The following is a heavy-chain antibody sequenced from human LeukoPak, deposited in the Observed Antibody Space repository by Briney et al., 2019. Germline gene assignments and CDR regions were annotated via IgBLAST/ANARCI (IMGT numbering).Heavy chain of an antibody. CDR3: AKELYCSSTSCAQFDP. CDR1: GFTFSSYA. CDR2: ISTSGGST. Sequence: AGGSLRLSCVTSGFTFSSYAMNWVRQAPGKGLEWVSVISTSGGSTYYADSVKGRFTISRDNSKNTLYLQMNSLRAEDTAIYYCAKELYCSSTSCAQFDPWGQGTLVTVYS. J-gene: IGHJ5*02. D-gene: IGHD2-2*01. V-gene: IGHV3-23*01.